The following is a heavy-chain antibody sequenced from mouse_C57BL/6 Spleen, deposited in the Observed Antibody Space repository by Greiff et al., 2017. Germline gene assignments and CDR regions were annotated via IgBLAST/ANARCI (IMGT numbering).Heavy chain of an antibody. V-gene: IGHV5-4*01. CDR2: ISDGGSYT. CDR1: GFTFSSYA. Sequence: VQLKESGGGLVKPGGSLKLSCAASGFTFSSYAMSWVRQTPEKRLEWVATISDGGSYTYYPDNVKGRFTISRDNAKNNLYLQMSHLKSDDTATYYCAKRTGRGYFDYWGQGTTLTVSS. CDR3: AKRTGRGYFDY. D-gene: IGHD4-1*01. J-gene: IGHJ2*01.